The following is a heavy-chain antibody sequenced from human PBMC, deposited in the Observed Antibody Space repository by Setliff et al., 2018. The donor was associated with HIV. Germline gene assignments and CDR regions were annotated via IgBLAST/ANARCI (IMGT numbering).Heavy chain of an antibody. CDR3: ARDSVAAAVTGGMDV. CDR1: GGSISSYY. CDR2: IYYSGST. Sequence: KTSETLSLTCTVSGGSISSYYWSWIRQPPGKGLEWIGYIYYSGSTNYNPSLKSRVTISVDTSKNQFSLKLSSVTAADTAVYYCARDSVAAAVTGGMDVWGQGTTVTAP. V-gene: IGHV4-59*01. D-gene: IGHD6-13*01. J-gene: IGHJ6*02.